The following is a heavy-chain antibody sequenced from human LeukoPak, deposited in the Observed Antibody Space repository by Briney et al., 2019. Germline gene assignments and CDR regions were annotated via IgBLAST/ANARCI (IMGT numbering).Heavy chain of an antibody. D-gene: IGHD3-22*01. V-gene: IGHV1-8*01. Sequence: ASVKVSCKASGYTFTGYDINWVRQATGQGLEWRGWMNPNSGNTGYAQKFQGRVTMTRNTSISTAYMELSSLRSEDTAVYYCARGGYLGGYYDSSGYYSLDYWGQGTLVTVSS. CDR2: MNPNSGNT. CDR3: ARGGYLGGYYDSSGYYSLDY. CDR1: GYTFTGYD. J-gene: IGHJ4*02.